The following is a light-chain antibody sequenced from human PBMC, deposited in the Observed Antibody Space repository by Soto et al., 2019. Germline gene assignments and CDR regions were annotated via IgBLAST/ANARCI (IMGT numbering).Light chain of an antibody. V-gene: IGKV1-39*01. J-gene: IGKJ4*01. CDR3: QQTYNTPLT. CDR2: TAS. Sequence: DIQMTQSPSSLSASVGDRVTITCRASQNIATYLNWYQQTPGKAPKLLIYTASTLQSGVPSRFRGSGSGTDFSLTISSVQPEDFATFYCQQTYNTPLTFGGGTKVEI. CDR1: QNIATY.